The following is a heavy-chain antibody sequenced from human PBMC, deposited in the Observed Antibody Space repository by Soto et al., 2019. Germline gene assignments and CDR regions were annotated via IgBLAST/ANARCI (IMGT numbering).Heavy chain of an antibody. D-gene: IGHD3-3*01. CDR3: AREFPLPTIWSGYFSNWFDP. V-gene: IGHV4-31*03. J-gene: IGHJ5*02. CDR2: IYYSGST. Sequence: PSETLSLTCTVSGGSISSGGYYWSWIRQHPGKGLEWIGYIYYSGSTYYNPSLKSRVTISVDTSKNQFSLKLSSVTAADTAVYYCAREFPLPTIWSGYFSNWFDPWGQGTLVTVSS. CDR1: GGSISSGGYY.